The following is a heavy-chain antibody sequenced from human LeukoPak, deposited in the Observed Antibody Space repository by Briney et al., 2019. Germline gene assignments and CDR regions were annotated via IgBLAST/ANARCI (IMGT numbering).Heavy chain of an antibody. CDR2: ISSSSSYI. Sequence: GGSLRLSCAASGFTFSSYSMNWVRQAPGKGLEWVSSISSSSSYIYYADSAKGRFTISRDNAKNSLYLQMSSLRAEDTAVYYCAREYSSGWYDWDYWGQGTLVTVSS. V-gene: IGHV3-21*01. CDR1: GFTFSSYS. J-gene: IGHJ4*02. CDR3: AREYSSGWYDWDY. D-gene: IGHD6-19*01.